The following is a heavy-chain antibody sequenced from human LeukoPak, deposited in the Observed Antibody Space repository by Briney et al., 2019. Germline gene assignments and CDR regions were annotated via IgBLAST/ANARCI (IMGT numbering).Heavy chain of an antibody. D-gene: IGHD3-10*02. CDR1: GLSFSNYW. V-gene: IGHV3-74*01. J-gene: IGHJ4*02. CDR2: TNLHGTAV. Sequence: GGSLRLSCAVSGLSFSNYWMHWVRQAPGKGLVWVARTNLHGTAVDYADPVKGRFTISRDNSRNMLFLQMNSLRVEDTAVHYCASAYTYVRLGDHWGQGTLVTVSP. CDR3: ASAYTYVRLGDH.